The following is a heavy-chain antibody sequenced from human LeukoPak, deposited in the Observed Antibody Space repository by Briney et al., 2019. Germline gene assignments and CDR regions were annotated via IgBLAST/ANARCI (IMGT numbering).Heavy chain of an antibody. CDR1: GYTFTSYY. V-gene: IGHV1-46*01. Sequence: ASVKVSCKASGYTFTSYYMHWVRQAPGQGLEWMGIINPSGGSTSYAQKFQGRVTITADESTSTAYMELSSLRSEDTAVYYCARGVIVGATTRYYFDYWGQGTLVTVSS. CDR3: ARGVIVGATTRYYFDY. D-gene: IGHD1-26*01. CDR2: INPSGGST. J-gene: IGHJ4*02.